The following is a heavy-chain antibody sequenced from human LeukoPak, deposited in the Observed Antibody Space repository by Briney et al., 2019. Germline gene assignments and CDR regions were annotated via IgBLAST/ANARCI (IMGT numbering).Heavy chain of an antibody. CDR1: GFTFSSYS. V-gene: IGHV3-21*01. CDR3: ARDPGYGSDWYFDL. Sequence: GGSLRLSCAASGFTFSSYSMNWVRQAPGKGLEWVSSISSSSGYIYYADSVKGRFTISRDNAKNSLYLQMNTLRADDTAVYYCARDPGYGSDWYFDLWGRGTLVTVSS. J-gene: IGHJ2*01. CDR2: ISSSSGYI. D-gene: IGHD3-10*01.